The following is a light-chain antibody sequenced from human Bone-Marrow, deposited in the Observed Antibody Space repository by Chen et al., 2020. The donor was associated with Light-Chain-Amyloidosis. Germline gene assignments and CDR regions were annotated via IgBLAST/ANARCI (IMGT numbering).Light chain of an antibody. CDR2: RDT. CDR1: ALPTKY. V-gene: IGLV3-25*03. CDR3: QSADSSGTYEVI. J-gene: IGLJ2*01. Sequence: SYELTQPPSVLASPGQTARITCSGDALPTKYAYWYQQKPGQAPVLVIHRDTERPSGISERFSGSSSGTTATLTISGVQAEDEADYHCQSADSSGTYEVIFGGGTKLTVL.